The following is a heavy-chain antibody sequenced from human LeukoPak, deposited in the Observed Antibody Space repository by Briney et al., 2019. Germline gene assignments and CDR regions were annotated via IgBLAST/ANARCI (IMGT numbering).Heavy chain of an antibody. D-gene: IGHD3-3*01. V-gene: IGHV3-33*01. J-gene: IGHJ4*02. CDR3: ARGGIYYDFWSAYYTFDY. Sequence: GGSLRLSCAASRFSFNNYGMHWVRQAPGKGLEWVAVISYDGNNKYYADSVKGRFTISGDNSKNTLYLEMNSLRAEDTAVYYCARGGIYYDFWSAYYTFDYWGQGTLVTVSS. CDR1: RFSFNNYG. CDR2: ISYDGNNK.